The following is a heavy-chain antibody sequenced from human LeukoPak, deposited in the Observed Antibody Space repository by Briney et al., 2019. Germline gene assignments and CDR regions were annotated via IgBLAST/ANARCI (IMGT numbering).Heavy chain of an antibody. CDR3: AARVVGYCSGGSCPDDAFDI. Sequence: GASVKVSCKASGYTFTSYDINWVRQATGQGLEWMGWMNPNSGNTGYAQKCQGRVTMTRNTSISTAYMELSSLRSEDTAVYYCAARVVGYCSGGSCPDDAFDIWGQGTMVTVSS. D-gene: IGHD2-15*01. CDR2: MNPNSGNT. J-gene: IGHJ3*02. CDR1: GYTFTSYD. V-gene: IGHV1-8*01.